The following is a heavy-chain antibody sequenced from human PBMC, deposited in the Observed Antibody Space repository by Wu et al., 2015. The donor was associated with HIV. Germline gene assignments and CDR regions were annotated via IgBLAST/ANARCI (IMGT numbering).Heavy chain of an antibody. D-gene: IGHD6-6*01. CDR1: GGTFSSYA. V-gene: IGHV1-69*12. J-gene: IGHJ3*02. Sequence: QVQLVQSGAEVKKPGSSVKVSCKASGGTFSSYAISWVRQAPGQGLEWMGGIIPIFGTANYAQKFQGRVTITADESTSTAYMELSSLRSEDTAVYYCARTISYSSSPSLSGAFDIWGQGTMVTVSS. CDR3: ARTISYSSSPSLSGAFDI. CDR2: IIPIFGTA.